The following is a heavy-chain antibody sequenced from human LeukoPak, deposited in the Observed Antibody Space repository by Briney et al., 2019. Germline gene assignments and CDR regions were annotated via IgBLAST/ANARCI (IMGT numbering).Heavy chain of an antibody. CDR1: GFTFDDYA. V-gene: IGHV3-43D*03. CDR2: ISWGGGST. D-gene: IGHD1-26*01. Sequence: GGSLRLSCAASGFTFDDYAMHWVRQAPGKGLEWVSLISWGGGSTYYADSVKGRFTISRDNSKNSLYLQMNSLRAEDTALYYCAKGGGNEWEPISWGQGTLVTVSS. CDR3: AKGGGNEWEPIS. J-gene: IGHJ4*02.